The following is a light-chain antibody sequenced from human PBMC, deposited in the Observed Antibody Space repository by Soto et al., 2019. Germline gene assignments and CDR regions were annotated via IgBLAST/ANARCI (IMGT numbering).Light chain of an antibody. CDR3: QQTYSIPWT. J-gene: IGKJ1*01. Sequence: DIQMTQSPSSLSASVGDRVTISCRASQNIVNYLHWYQRKPGTAPRLLISRASTVRSGVPPSFSGSGSGRDFTLTISSLRPEDIGTYFCQQTYSIPWTFGPGTRVEI. CDR2: RAS. CDR1: QNIVNY. V-gene: IGKV1-39*01.